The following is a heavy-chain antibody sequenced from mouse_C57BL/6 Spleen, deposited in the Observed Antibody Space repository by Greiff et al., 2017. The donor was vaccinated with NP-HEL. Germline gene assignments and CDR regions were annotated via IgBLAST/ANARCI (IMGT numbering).Heavy chain of an antibody. V-gene: IGHV1-69*01. CDR2: IDPSDSYT. J-gene: IGHJ2*01. CDR1: GYTFTSYW. D-gene: IGHD1-1*01. CDR3: ARSPNYYGSSPDY. Sequence: QVHVKQPGAELVMPGASVKLSCKASGYTFTSYWMHWVKQRPGQGLEWIGEIDPSDSYTNYNQKFKGKSTLTVDKSSSTAYMQLSSLTSEDSAVYYCARSPNYYGSSPDYWGQGTTLTVSS.